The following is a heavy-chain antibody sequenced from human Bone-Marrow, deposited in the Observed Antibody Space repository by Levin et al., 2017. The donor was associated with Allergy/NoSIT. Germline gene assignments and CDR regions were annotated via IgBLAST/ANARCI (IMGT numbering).Heavy chain of an antibody. CDR1: GGSVSSGSYY. V-gene: IGHV4-61*01. D-gene: IGHD2-15*01. CDR2: IYYSGST. Sequence: KPSETLSLTCTVSGGSVSSGSYYWSWIRQPPGKGLEWIGYIYYSGSTNYNPSLKSRVTISVDTSKNQFSLKLSSVTAADTAVYYCAREIGFKCIYCSGGSWGGNYFDYWGQGTLVTVSS. J-gene: IGHJ4*02. CDR3: AREIGFKCIYCSGGSWGGNYFDY.